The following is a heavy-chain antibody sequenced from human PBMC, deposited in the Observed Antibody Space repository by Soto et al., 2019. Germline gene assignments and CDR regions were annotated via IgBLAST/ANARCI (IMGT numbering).Heavy chain of an antibody. CDR1: GGSISSSSYY. D-gene: IGHD6-6*01. J-gene: IGHJ5*02. CDR2: IYYSGST. CDR3: ARLPRRIASRFWWIDP. V-gene: IGHV4-39*01. Sequence: QLQLQESGPGLVKPSETLSLTCTVSGGSISSSSYYWGWIRQPPGKGLEWIGSIYYSGSTYYNPSLKSRVTISVDTSKNQFSLKLSSVTAADTAVYYCARLPRRIASRFWWIDPWGQGTLVTVSS.